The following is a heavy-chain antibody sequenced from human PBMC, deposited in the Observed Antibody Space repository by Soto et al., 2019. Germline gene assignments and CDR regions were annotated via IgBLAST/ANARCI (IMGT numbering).Heavy chain of an antibody. CDR1: GFTFNSYA. J-gene: IGHJ4*02. V-gene: IGHV3-23*01. CDR3: VRDDFWSGYYRYFDY. Sequence: PGGSLRLSCAASGFTFNSYAMNWVRQAPGKGLAWVSAIGTDGNTYYANSVKGRFTISRDNSRTTLYLQMNSLRVEDTAVYYCVRDDFWSGYYRYFDYWGQGTLVTVS. D-gene: IGHD3-3*01. CDR2: IGTDGNT.